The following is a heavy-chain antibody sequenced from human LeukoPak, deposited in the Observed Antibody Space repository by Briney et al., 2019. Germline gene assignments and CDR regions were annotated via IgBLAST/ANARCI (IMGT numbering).Heavy chain of an antibody. D-gene: IGHD2-2*01. CDR3: ARRPSYCSSTSCFDY. J-gene: IGHJ4*02. Sequence: ASVKVSCTASGYTFTSYYMHWVRQAPGQGLEWMGIINPSGGSTSYAQKFQGRVTMTRDTSTSTVYMELSSLRSEDTAVYYCARRPSYCSSTSCFDYWGQGTLVTVSS. V-gene: IGHV1-46*01. CDR1: GYTFTSYY. CDR2: INPSGGST.